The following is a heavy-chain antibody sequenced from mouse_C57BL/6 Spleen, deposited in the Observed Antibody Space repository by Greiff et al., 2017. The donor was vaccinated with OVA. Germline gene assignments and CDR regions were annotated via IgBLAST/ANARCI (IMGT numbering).Heavy chain of an antibody. D-gene: IGHD2-5*01. CDR3: ARGSNYYAMDY. CDR2: IYPGSGST. J-gene: IGHJ4*01. CDR1: GYTFTSYW. V-gene: IGHV1-55*01. Sequence: VKLQQPGAELVKPGASVKMSCKASGYTFTSYWITWVQQRPGQGLAWSGDIYPGSGSTNSHEQFKSKATLTVDTSSSTAYMQRSSLTSEDSAVYYCARGSNYYAMDYWGQGTSVTVSS.